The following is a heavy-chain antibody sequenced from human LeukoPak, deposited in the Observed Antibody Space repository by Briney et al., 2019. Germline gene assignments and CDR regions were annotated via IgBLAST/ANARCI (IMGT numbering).Heavy chain of an antibody. D-gene: IGHD6-19*01. CDR3: TRGSGHRGVDY. J-gene: IGHJ4*02. V-gene: IGHV3-73*01. CDR1: GLTFSGSA. CDR2: IRSKANSYAT. Sequence: GGSLRLSCAAYGLTFSGSAMHWVRQASGKGLEWVGRIRSKANSYATAYAASVNGRFTISRDDSKNTAYLQMNSLKTEDTAVYYCTRGSGHRGVDYWGQGTLVTVSS.